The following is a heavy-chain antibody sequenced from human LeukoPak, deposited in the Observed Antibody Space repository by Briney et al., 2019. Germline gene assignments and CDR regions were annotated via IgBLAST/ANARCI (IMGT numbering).Heavy chain of an antibody. D-gene: IGHD2/OR15-2a*01. V-gene: IGHV3-23*01. CDR2: IGGSGANK. J-gene: IGHJ6*02. Sequence: GGSLRLSCEASGFTFSTYAMNWVRQAPGKGLEWVSSIGGSGANKYYGGSVKGRFTVSRDNSKNTLHLQMNSLRVEDTAVYYCAKAPYFYPGMDVWGQGTTVTVSS. CDR1: GFTFSTYA. CDR3: AKAPYFYPGMDV.